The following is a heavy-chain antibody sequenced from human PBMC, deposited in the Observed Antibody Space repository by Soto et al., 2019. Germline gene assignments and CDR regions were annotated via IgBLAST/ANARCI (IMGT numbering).Heavy chain of an antibody. CDR3: AKGLDYGDYESWFDP. D-gene: IGHD4-17*01. Sequence: QLGGSLRLSCAASGFTFSSYAMSWVRQAPGKGLEWVSAISGSGGSTYYADSVKGRFTISRDNSKNTLYLQMNSLRAEDTAVYYCAKGLDYGDYESWFDPWGQGTLVTVSS. CDR1: GFTFSSYA. J-gene: IGHJ5*02. CDR2: ISGSGGST. V-gene: IGHV3-23*01.